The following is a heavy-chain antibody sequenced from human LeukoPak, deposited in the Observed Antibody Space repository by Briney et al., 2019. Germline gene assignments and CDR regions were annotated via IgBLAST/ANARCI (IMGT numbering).Heavy chain of an antibody. D-gene: IGHD3-10*01. J-gene: IGHJ4*02. CDR3: ARGKNYYGSGSYYYYFDY. Sequence: SETLSLTCAVYGGSFSGYYWSWIRQPPGKGLEWIGEINHSGSTNYNPSLKSRVTIPVDTSKNQFSLKLSSVTAADTAVYYCARGKNYYGSGSYYYYFDYWGQGTLVTVSS. CDR2: INHSGST. CDR1: GGSFSGYY. V-gene: IGHV4-34*01.